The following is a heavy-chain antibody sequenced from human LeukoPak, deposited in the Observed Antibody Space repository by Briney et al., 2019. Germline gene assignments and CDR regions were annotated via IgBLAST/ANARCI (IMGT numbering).Heavy chain of an antibody. CDR1: GGSISSYY. Sequence: SETLSLTCTVSGGSISSYYWGWIRQHPGKGLEWIGYIYYSGSTYYNPFLKSRVTISVDTSKNQFSLKLSSVTAADTAVYYCARGYSSGWYRFDYWGQGTLVTVSS. D-gene: IGHD6-19*01. V-gene: IGHV4-59*06. J-gene: IGHJ4*02. CDR3: ARGYSSGWYRFDY. CDR2: IYYSGST.